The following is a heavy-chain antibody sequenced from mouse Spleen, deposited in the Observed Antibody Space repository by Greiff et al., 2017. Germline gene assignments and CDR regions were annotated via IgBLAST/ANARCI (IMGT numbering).Heavy chain of an antibody. CDR3: ARRGTGGAMDY. J-gene: IGHJ4*01. D-gene: IGHD2-14*01. CDR2: ISNGGGST. Sequence: EVMLVESGGGLVQPGGSLKLSCATSGFTFSDYYMYWVRQTPEKRLEWVAYISNGGGSTYYPDTVKGRFTISRDNAKNTLYLQMSRLKSEDTAMYYCARRGTGGAMDYWGQGTSVTVSS. CDR1: GFTFSDYY. V-gene: IGHV5-12*02.